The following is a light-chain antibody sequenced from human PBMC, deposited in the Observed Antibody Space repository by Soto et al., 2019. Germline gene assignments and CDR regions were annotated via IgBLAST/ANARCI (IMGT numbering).Light chain of an antibody. Sequence: IVLTQSPGTLSLSPGERATLSCRASQSVSNRYLAWYQQKPGQAPRPLIYDASTRATGIPDRFSGSGSGTDFTLTISRLDPEDFAVYYCQQYGNSPVTFGQGTRLEIK. V-gene: IGKV3-20*01. CDR1: QSVSNRY. J-gene: IGKJ5*01. CDR2: DAS. CDR3: QQYGNSPVT.